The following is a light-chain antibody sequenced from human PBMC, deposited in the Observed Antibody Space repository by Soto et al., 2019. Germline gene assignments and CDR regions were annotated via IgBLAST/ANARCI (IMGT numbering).Light chain of an antibody. CDR2: GAS. J-gene: IGKJ1*01. CDR1: QSFNSIY. Sequence: STSQSFNSIYLAWYQQKPGQAPRLLIYGASSRATGIPDRFSGSGYGTDFTLAMRCLQSGGFAVYICEEPCCSAGTVGQGTKVDIK. CDR3: EEPCCSAGT. V-gene: IGKV3-20*01.